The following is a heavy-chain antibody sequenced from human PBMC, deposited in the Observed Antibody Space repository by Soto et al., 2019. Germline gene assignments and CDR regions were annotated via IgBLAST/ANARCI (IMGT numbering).Heavy chain of an antibody. CDR2: ISGSGGST. J-gene: IGHJ2*01. CDR3: AKEPSGYIDL. Sequence: GGSLSLSCAASGFTFSSYAMSWVSQAPGKGLEWVSAISGSGGSTYYADSVNGRFTISRDNSKNTLYLQMNSLRADDTAVYYCAKEPSGYIDLWCRGTLVTVSS. CDR1: GFTFSSYA. V-gene: IGHV3-23*01. D-gene: IGHD5-12*01.